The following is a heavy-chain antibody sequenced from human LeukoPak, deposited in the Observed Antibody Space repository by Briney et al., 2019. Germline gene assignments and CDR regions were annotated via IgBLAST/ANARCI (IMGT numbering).Heavy chain of an antibody. V-gene: IGHV1-2*02. J-gene: IGHJ4*02. Sequence: ASVKVSCKASGYTFTAGYYMHWVRQAPGQGLEWMGWINPNSGGTNYAQKFQGRVTMTRDTSISTAYMELSRLRSDDTAVYYCARSKYSGSYTFDYWGQGTLVTVSS. CDR1: GYTFTAGYY. CDR3: ARSKYSGSYTFDY. D-gene: IGHD1-26*01. CDR2: INPNSGGT.